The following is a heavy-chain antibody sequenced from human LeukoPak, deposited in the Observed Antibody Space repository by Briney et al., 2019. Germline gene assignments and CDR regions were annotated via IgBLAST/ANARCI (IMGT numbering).Heavy chain of an antibody. CDR2: INTNTGNP. Sequence: ASVKVSCKASGYTFTSYSMNWVRQAPGQGLEWMGWINTNTGNPTYAQGFTGRFVFSLDTSVSTAYLQISSLKAEDTAVYYCAKSAEVLRYFDWLTYYYYYYMDVWGKGTTVTVSS. CDR3: AKSAEVLRYFDWLTYYYYYYMDV. J-gene: IGHJ6*03. CDR1: GYTFTSYS. D-gene: IGHD3-9*01. V-gene: IGHV7-4-1*02.